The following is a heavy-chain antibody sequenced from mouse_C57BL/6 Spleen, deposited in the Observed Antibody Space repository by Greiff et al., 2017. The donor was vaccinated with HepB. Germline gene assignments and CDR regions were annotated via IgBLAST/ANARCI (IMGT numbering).Heavy chain of an antibody. V-gene: IGHV1S81*02. CDR3: ARIKKIVATYFDY. J-gene: IGHJ2*01. D-gene: IGHD1-1*01. CDR1: GYTFTSYW. CDR2: TNPTNGRT. Sequence: VQLQQSGAELVKAGASVKMSCKASGYTFTSYWMHWVKQRPGQGLEWFAETNPTNGRTYYNEKFKSKATLTVDKSSSTAYMLLSGPTFEDPAVYYCARIKKIVATYFDYWGQGTTLTVSS.